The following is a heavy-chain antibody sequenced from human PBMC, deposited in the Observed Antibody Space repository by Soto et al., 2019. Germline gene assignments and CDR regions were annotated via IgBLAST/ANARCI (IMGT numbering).Heavy chain of an antibody. CDR1: GYIFSDYD. J-gene: IGHJ4*02. V-gene: IGHV1-18*01. D-gene: IGHD6-19*01. Sequence: QVQLVQSGAEVKKPGASVKVSCKASGYIFSDYDITWVRQAPGQGLEWMGRINGYNGNTMHAQKFQGRVTLTTDTSTGTAYMELRSLRSDDSAVYYCARGKTVAATGYFDYWGQGTLVTVSS. CDR3: ARGKTVAATGYFDY. CDR2: INGYNGNT.